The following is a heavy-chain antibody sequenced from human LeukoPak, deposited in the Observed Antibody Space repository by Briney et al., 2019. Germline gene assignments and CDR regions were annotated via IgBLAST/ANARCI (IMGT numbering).Heavy chain of an antibody. Sequence: PGGSLRLSCAASGFTFSDYYMSWIRQAPGKGLEWVSYISSSGSTKYYADSVKGRFTISRVNAKNSYLQMNSLRAEDAAVYYCARDGHAYGRGSPHYWGQGTLVTVSS. V-gene: IGHV3-11*01. CDR1: GFTFSDYY. CDR3: ARDGHAYGRGSPHY. D-gene: IGHD3-10*01. J-gene: IGHJ4*02. CDR2: ISSSGSTK.